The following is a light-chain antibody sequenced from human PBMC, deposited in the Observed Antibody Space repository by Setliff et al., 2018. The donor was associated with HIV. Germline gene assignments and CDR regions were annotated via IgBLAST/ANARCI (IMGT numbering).Light chain of an antibody. Sequence: QSVLTQPASVSGSPGQSITISCTGTSSDVGDYNFVSWYQHYPGKAPKLMIYEVSNRPSGVSNRFSGSKSGNTASLTISGLQAEDEADYYCSPYTSSSTHVIFGGGTKGTVL. V-gene: IGLV2-14*01. CDR3: SPYTSSSTHVI. J-gene: IGLJ2*01. CDR1: SSDVGDYNF. CDR2: EVS.